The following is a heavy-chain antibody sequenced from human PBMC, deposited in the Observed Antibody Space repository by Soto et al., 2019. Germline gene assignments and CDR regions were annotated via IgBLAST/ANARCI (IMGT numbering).Heavy chain of an antibody. D-gene: IGHD2-21*02. CDR3: ARERVTRDYYHGMDV. Sequence: VQLVESGGGVVQPGRSLRLSCAASGFTFSSYGMHWVRQAPGKGLEWVAVIWYDGSNKYYADSVKGRFTISRDNSKNTLYLQMNSLRAEDTAVYYCARERVTRDYYHGMDVWGQGTTVTVSS. CDR1: GFTFSSYG. CDR2: IWYDGSNK. J-gene: IGHJ6*02. V-gene: IGHV3-33*01.